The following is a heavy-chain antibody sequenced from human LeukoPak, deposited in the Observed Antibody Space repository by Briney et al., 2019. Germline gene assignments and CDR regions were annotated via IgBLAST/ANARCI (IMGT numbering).Heavy chain of an antibody. CDR3: ARGPSS. J-gene: IGHJ4*02. Sequence: KASETLSLTCTVSGGSISSYYWSWIRQPPGKGLEWIGYIYYSGSTNYNPSLKSRVTISVDTSKNQFSLKLSSVTAADTAVYYCARGPSSWGQGTLVTVSS. CDR1: GGSISSYY. CDR2: IYYSGST. V-gene: IGHV4-59*01. D-gene: IGHD6-13*01.